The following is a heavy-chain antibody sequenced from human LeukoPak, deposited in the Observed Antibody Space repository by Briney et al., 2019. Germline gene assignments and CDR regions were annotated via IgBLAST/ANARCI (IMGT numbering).Heavy chain of an antibody. CDR3: ARDFHRRLYDSSGYYPY. CDR2: ISGSGGST. Sequence: GGSLRLSCAASGFTFSSYGMSWVRQAPGKGLEWVSAISGSGGSTYYADSVKGRFTISRDNSKNTLYLQMNSLRAEDTAVYYCARDFHRRLYDSSGYYPYWGQGTLVTVSS. V-gene: IGHV3-23*01. CDR1: GFTFSSYG. D-gene: IGHD3-22*01. J-gene: IGHJ4*02.